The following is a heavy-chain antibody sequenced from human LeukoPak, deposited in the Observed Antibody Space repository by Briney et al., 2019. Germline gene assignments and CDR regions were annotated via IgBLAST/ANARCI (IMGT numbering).Heavy chain of an antibody. V-gene: IGHV3-23*01. J-gene: IGHJ4*02. D-gene: IGHD3-10*01. CDR3: AKDRNHLLGFGEGIYYFDY. Sequence: GGSLRLSCAASGFTLSSYAMSWARQAPGEGLEWVSAISGSGSSTYYADSVKGGFTISRDNSKNTLYLQMNSLRAEDTAVYYCAKDRNHLLGFGEGIYYFDYWGQGTLVTVSS. CDR1: GFTLSSYA. CDR2: ISGSGSST.